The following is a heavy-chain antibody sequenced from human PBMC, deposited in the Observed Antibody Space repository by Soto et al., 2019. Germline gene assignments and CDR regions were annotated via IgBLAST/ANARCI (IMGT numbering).Heavy chain of an antibody. CDR3: ARVRKGFGYYYYYYMDV. D-gene: IGHD3-10*01. CDR2: IYYSGST. Sequence: SETLSLTCTVSGGSISSGGYYWSWIRQHPGKGLEWIGYIYYSGSTYYNPSLKSRVTISVYTSKNQFSLKLSSVTAADTAVYYCARVRKGFGYYYYYYMDVWGKGTTVTVSS. CDR1: GGSISSGGYY. J-gene: IGHJ6*03. V-gene: IGHV4-31*03.